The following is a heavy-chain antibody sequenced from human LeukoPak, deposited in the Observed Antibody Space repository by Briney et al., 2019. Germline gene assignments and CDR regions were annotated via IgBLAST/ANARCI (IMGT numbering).Heavy chain of an antibody. Sequence: ASVKVSCKVSGYTLTELSMHWVRQAPGQGLEWMGWINPNSGDTNYAQKFQGRVTMTRDTSISTAYMDLNRLRSDDTAVYYCTRGRAATGIFWFDPWGQGTLVTVSS. J-gene: IGHJ5*02. CDR2: INPNSGDT. CDR3: TRGRAATGIFWFDP. D-gene: IGHD6-13*01. V-gene: IGHV1-2*02. CDR1: GYTLTELS.